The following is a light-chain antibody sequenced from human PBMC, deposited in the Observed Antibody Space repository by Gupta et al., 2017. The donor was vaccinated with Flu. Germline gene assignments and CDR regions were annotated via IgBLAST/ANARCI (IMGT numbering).Light chain of an antibody. V-gene: IGKV3-11*01. Sequence: GETATLSCKASQSVSRFLNWYQQKPGQAPRLLIYDASNRATGIPARFRGSGSVTDFTLTISSLEPEDFAIYYCQQRYNWPHTFGQGTKLGI. J-gene: IGKJ2*01. CDR3: QQRYNWPHT. CDR2: DAS. CDR1: QSVSRF.